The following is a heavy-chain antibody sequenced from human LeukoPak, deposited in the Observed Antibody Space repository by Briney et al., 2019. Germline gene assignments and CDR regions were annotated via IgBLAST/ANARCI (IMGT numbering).Heavy chain of an antibody. J-gene: IGHJ3*02. D-gene: IGHD6-19*01. CDR3: AKTQWLVLGGAFDI. CDR1: GFTFSSYS. Sequence: GGSLRLSCVASGFTFSSYSMNWVRQAPGKGLEWVAVISYDGGNKYYADSVKGRFTISRDNSKNTLYLQMNSLRAEDTAVYYCAKTQWLVLGGAFDIWGQGTMVTVSS. V-gene: IGHV3-30*18. CDR2: ISYDGGNK.